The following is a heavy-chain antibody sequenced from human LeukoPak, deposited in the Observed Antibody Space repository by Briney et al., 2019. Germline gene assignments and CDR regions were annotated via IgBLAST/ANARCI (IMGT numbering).Heavy chain of an antibody. Sequence: GESLKISCKGSGYSFTSYWIGWVRQMPGKGLEWMGIIYPGDSDTRYSPSFQGQVTISADKSISTAYLQWSSLKASDTAMYYCARRHSSLSANPAAGDLRYFDWLNFSPGGYFDYWGQGTLVTVSS. V-gene: IGHV5-51*01. D-gene: IGHD3-9*01. CDR3: ARRHSSLSANPAAGDLRYFDWLNFSPGGYFDY. J-gene: IGHJ4*02. CDR2: IYPGDSDT. CDR1: GYSFTSYW.